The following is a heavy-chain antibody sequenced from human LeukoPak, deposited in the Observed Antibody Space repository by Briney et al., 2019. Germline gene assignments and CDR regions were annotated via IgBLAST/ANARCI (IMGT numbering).Heavy chain of an antibody. CDR1: GYTFTSYG. Sequence: GASVKVSCKASGYTFTSYGISWVRQAPGQGLEWMGWISAYNGNTNYAQKLQGRVTMTTDTSTSTAYMELRSLRSDDTAVYYCARAPLPSYWSYYYYYYMDVWGKGTTVTVSS. D-gene: IGHD2-8*02. CDR2: ISAYNGNT. CDR3: ARAPLPSYWSYYYYYYMDV. V-gene: IGHV1-18*01. J-gene: IGHJ6*03.